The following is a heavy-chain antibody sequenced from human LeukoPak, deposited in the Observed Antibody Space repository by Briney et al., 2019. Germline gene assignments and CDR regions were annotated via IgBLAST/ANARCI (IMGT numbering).Heavy chain of an antibody. J-gene: IGHJ4*02. CDR2: ISNSGSTI. V-gene: IGHV3-48*02. CDR1: GFTFSTYS. Sequence: GGSLRLSCAASGFTFSTYSMNWVRQAPGKGLEWVSYISNSGSTIYYADSVKGRFTIPRGNARDSLYLQMNSLRDEDTAVYYCARDPGYDGYNFDYWGQGTLVTVSS. CDR3: ARDPGYDGYNFDY. D-gene: IGHD5-12*01.